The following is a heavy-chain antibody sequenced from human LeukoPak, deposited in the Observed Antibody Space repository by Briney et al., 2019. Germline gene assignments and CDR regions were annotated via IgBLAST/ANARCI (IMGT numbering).Heavy chain of an antibody. CDR2: ISWNSGSI. CDR1: GFTFDDYA. CDR3: ARSGYYLGYYGMDV. V-gene: IGHV3-9*01. J-gene: IGHJ6*02. D-gene: IGHD3-3*01. Sequence: PGRSLRLSCAASGFTFDDYAMHWVRQAPGKGLEWVSGISWNSGSIGYADSVKGRFTISRDNAKNSLYLQMNSLRTEDTALYYCARSGYYLGYYGMDVWGQGTTVTVSS.